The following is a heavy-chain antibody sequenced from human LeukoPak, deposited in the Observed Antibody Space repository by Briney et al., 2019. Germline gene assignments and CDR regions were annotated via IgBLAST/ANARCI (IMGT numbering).Heavy chain of an antibody. Sequence: SQTLSLTCAISGDTVSSNSAAWNWIRQSPSRGLEWLGRTYYRSKWFYDYEVSVKSRIIINPDTSKNQFSLQLDSVTAEDTAVYYCARQMGGFDYWGQGTLVTVSS. CDR3: ARQMGGFDY. D-gene: IGHD1-26*01. J-gene: IGHJ4*02. CDR2: TYYRSKWFY. CDR1: GDTVSSNSAA. V-gene: IGHV6-1*01.